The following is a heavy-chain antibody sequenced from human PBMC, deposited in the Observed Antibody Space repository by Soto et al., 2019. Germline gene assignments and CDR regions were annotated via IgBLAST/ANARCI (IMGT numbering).Heavy chain of an antibody. J-gene: IGHJ6*02. Sequence: GESLKISCNGAGYSFTIYWIGWVRQMPGKGLEWMGIIYPGDSDTRYSPSFQGQVTISADKSISTAYLQWSSLKASDTAMYYCASLGGHYYYGMDVWGQGTTVTVSS. CDR1: GYSFTIYW. V-gene: IGHV5-51*01. CDR3: ASLGGHYYYGMDV. CDR2: IYPGDSDT.